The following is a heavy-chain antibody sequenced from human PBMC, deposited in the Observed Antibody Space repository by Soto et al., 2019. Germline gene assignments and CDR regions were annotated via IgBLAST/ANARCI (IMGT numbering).Heavy chain of an antibody. J-gene: IGHJ4*02. CDR2: INHSGST. CDR1: GGSFSGYY. CDR3: ARGGPHLLRYFDWSPIDY. Sequence: SETLSLTCAVYGGSFSGYYWSWIRQPPGKGLEWIGEINHSGSTNYNPSLKSRVTISVDTSKNQFSLKLSSVTAADTAVYYCARGGPHLLRYFDWSPIDYWGQVTLVTVS. D-gene: IGHD3-9*01. V-gene: IGHV4-34*01.